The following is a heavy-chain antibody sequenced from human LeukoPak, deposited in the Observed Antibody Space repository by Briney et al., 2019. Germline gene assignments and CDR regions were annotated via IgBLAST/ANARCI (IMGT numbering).Heavy chain of an antibody. CDR2: IYYSGST. CDR3: ARDRNWLFDY. CDR1: GGSISSYY. J-gene: IGHJ4*02. Sequence: SETLSLTCTVSGGSISSYYWSWIRQPPGKGLEWIGYIYYSGSTNYNPSLKSRVTISVDTSKNQCSLKLSSVTAADTAVYYCARDRNWLFDYWGQGTLVTVSS. V-gene: IGHV4-59*01. D-gene: IGHD1-20*01.